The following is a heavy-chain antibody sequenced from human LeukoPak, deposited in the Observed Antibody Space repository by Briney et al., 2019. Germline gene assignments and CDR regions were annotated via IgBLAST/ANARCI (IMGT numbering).Heavy chain of an antibody. D-gene: IGHD3-10*01. CDR2: IIPIFGTA. Sequence: SVKVSCKASGGTFSSYAISWVRQAPGQGLEWMGGIIPIFGTANYAQKFQGRATITADKSTSTAYMELSSLRSEDTAVYYCARHITMVRGVIGSYYYYGMDVWGKGTTVTVSS. CDR1: GGTFSSYA. CDR3: ARHITMVRGVIGSYYYYGMDV. V-gene: IGHV1-69*06. J-gene: IGHJ6*04.